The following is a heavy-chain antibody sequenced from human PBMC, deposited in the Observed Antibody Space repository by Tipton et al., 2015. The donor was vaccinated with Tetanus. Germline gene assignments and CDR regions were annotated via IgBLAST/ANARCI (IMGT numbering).Heavy chain of an antibody. CDR2: IEQDGSDK. CDR3: ARDASRYTYGSNYFDY. D-gene: IGHD5-18*01. J-gene: IGHJ4*02. CDR1: GFTFSNYW. Sequence: SLRLSCAASGFTFSNYWMSWVRQAPGRGLEWVASIEQDGSDKNYVDSVKGRFTISRDNAKNSLYLQMSSPRAEDTAVYYCARDASRYTYGSNYFDYWGQGTLVTGSS. V-gene: IGHV3-7*01.